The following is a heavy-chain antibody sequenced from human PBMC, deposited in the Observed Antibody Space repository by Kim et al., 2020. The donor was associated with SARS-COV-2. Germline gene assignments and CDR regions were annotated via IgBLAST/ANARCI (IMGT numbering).Heavy chain of an antibody. V-gene: IGHV3-21*04. J-gene: IGHJ3*02. D-gene: IGHD2-2*01. CDR2: ISCSGHNI. CDR3: ARDRNKRRTNI. Sequence: GGSLRLSCVASGFPFRGYIMNWVRQAPGKGLECVSGISCSGHNIHYADSVKGRFTISRDNAKNSLYLQMNSLRTEDTALYYCARDRNKRRTNIW. CDR1: GFPFRGYI.